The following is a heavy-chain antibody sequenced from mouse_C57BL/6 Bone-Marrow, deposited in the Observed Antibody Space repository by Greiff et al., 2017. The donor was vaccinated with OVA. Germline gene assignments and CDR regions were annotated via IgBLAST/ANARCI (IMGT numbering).Heavy chain of an antibody. V-gene: IGHV2-9-1*01. J-gene: IGHJ3*01. CDR2: IWTGGGT. CDR1: GFSLTSYA. CDR3: ARNGDYDYEGVLFAY. D-gene: IGHD2-4*01. Sequence: QVQLQESGPGLVAPSQSLSITCTVSGFSLTSYAISWVRQPPGKGLEWLGVIWTGGGTNYNSALKSRLSISKDNSKSQVFLKMNRLHTDDTARYYCARNGDYDYEGVLFAYWGQGTLVTVSA.